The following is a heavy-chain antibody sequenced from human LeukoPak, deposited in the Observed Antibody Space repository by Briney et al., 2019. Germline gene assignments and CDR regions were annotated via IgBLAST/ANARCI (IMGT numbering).Heavy chain of an antibody. V-gene: IGHV5-51*01. J-gene: IGHJ3*02. Sequence: GASVKVSCKASGGTFSSYAISWVRQAPGQGLEWMGIIYPGDSDTRYSPSFQGQVTISADKSISTAYLQWSSLKASDTAMYYCARHVDSPGEAFDIWGQGTMVTVSS. CDR1: GGTFSSYA. D-gene: IGHD3-16*01. CDR2: IYPGDSDT. CDR3: ARHVDSPGEAFDI.